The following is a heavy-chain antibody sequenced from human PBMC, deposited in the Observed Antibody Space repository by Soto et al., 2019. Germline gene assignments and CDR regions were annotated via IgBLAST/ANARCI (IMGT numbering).Heavy chain of an antibody. Sequence: SETLSLTCTVSGVPISTDDYYWTWIRQPPGKGLEWLGYIAYTGDTNFNPSLRSRLTISSDRAKNQFSLKLSSVTAADTAFYYCARDFEKSAIGPWGQGTLVTVSS. D-gene: IGHD3-9*01. CDR3: ARDFEKSAIGP. CDR2: IAYTGDT. CDR1: GVPISTDDYY. V-gene: IGHV4-30-4*01. J-gene: IGHJ5*02.